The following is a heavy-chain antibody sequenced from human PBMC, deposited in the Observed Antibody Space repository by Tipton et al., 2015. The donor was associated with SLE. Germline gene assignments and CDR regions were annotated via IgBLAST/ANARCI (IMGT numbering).Heavy chain of an antibody. CDR2: IYYSGST. CDR3: ARLEVQEMGYYYYYMDS. D-gene: IGHD5-24*01. J-gene: IGHJ6*03. V-gene: IGHV4-39*01. CDR1: GGSLTSRSYY. Sequence: TLSLPCTVSGGSLTSRSYYWGWIRPPPGKGLEWIWSIYYSGSTYYNPSLKSRVTISVDTSKNQFSLKLSSLTAAVTAVDYCARLEVQEMGYYYYYMDSWGKGTTVAVSS.